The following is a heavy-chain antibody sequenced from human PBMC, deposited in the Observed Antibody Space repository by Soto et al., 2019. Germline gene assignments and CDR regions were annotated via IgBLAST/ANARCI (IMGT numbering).Heavy chain of an antibody. J-gene: IGHJ6*02. CDR2: INPNSGGT. CDR3: ARWHYSSGWRHGMDV. Sequence: DSLQVCCKASGYTFSGFYMHWVRQAPGQGLEWMGWINPNSGGTKSAEKFQGRVTMTRDTSISTAYMELSRLTSDDTAVYYCARWHYSSGWRHGMDVWGQGYTVTVYS. D-gene: IGHD6-19*01. CDR1: GYTFSGFY. V-gene: IGHV1-2*02.